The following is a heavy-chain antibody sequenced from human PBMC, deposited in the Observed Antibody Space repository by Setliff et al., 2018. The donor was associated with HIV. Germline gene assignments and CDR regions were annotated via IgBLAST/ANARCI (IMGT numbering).Heavy chain of an antibody. CDR2: IYPGDSVT. J-gene: IGHJ4*02. V-gene: IGHV5-51*01. CDR3: ARDVVGATGY. D-gene: IGHD1-26*01. Sequence: GESLKISCKGSGYSFTNYWIAWLRQMPGKGLEWMGIIYPGDSVTRYSPSFQGQVTISADRSISTAYLQMDSLRPEDTAVYYCARDVVGATGYWGQGTLVTVSS. CDR1: GYSFTNYW.